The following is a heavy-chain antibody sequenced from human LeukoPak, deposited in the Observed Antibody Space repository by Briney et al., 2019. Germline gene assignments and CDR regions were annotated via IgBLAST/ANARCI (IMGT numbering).Heavy chain of an antibody. V-gene: IGHV3-30*18. CDR3: AKLGVAVADKADY. Sequence: PGGSLRLSCAASGFTFSNYGMHWVRQAPGKGLEWVAVISYDGSNKYYADSVKGRFTISRDNSKNTLYLQMNSLRAEDTAVYYCAKLGVAVADKADYWGQGTLVTVSS. D-gene: IGHD6-19*01. CDR2: ISYDGSNK. J-gene: IGHJ4*02. CDR1: GFTFSNYG.